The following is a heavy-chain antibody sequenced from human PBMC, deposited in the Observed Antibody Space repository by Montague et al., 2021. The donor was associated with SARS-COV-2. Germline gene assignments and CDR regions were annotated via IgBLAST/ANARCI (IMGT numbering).Heavy chain of an antibody. CDR3: ARVGRQQLVRLSGMDV. D-gene: IGHD6-13*01. Sequence: ETLSLTSTVSGGSISSSSYYWGWIRQPPGKGLEWIGSIYYSGSTXYNPSLKSRVTISVDTSKNQFSLKLSSVTAADTAVYYCARVGRQQLVRLSGMDVWGQGTTVTVSS. V-gene: IGHV4-39*07. J-gene: IGHJ6*02. CDR1: GGSISSSSYY. CDR2: IYYSGST.